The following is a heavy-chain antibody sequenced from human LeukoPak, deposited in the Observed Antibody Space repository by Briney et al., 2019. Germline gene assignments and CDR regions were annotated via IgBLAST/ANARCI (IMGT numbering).Heavy chain of an antibody. V-gene: IGHV3-23*01. CDR3: AKGSYYDSSGSFYFDY. CDR2: ISGSGDNT. D-gene: IGHD3-22*01. J-gene: IGHJ4*02. CDR1: GFTFSHYA. Sequence: GGSLRLSCAASGFTFSHYAMHWVRQAPGKGLEWVSGISGSGDNTYYADSVKGRFTISRDNSKNTLYVQVNSLGTEDTAAYYCAKGSYYDSSGSFYFDYWGQGTLVTVSS.